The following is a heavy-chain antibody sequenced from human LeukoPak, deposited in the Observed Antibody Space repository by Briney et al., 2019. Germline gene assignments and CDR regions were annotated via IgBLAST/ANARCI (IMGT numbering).Heavy chain of an antibody. CDR2: IYSGGDT. CDR3: ATSPVTGMIYFDY. CDR1: GFTVSNYY. Sequence: GGSLRLSCAASGFTVSNYYMSWVRQAPGKGLEWVSVIYSGGDTYYADSVKGRFTISRDNSKNTLYLQMNNLRAEDTAAYYCATSPVTGMIYFDYWGQGTLVTVPS. V-gene: IGHV3-66*01. D-gene: IGHD6-19*01. J-gene: IGHJ4*02.